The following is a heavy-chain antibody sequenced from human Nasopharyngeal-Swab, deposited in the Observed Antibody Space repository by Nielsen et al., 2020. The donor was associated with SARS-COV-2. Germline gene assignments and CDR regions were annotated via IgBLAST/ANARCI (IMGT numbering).Heavy chain of an antibody. V-gene: IGHV3-73*01. D-gene: IGHD5-18*01. J-gene: IGHJ5*02. CDR1: GFTFSRSA. Sequence: GESLKISCAASGFTFSRSAMPWVRQASGKGMEWVGRIRSKANSYATAYAASVKGRFTISRDDSKNTAYLQMNSLKTEDTAVYYCTRHPAPTAMVDSYWFDPWGQGTLVTVSS. CDR2: IRSKANSYAT. CDR3: TRHPAPTAMVDSYWFDP.